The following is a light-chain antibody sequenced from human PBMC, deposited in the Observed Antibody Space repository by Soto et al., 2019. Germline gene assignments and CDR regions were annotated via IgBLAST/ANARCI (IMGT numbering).Light chain of an antibody. CDR3: SSYAL. CDR2: DVN. J-gene: IGLJ3*02. Sequence: QSALTQPASVSGSPGQSITISCTGTSSDIGACNYVSWYQQQPDKAPKLIIYDVNYRPSGISSRFSGSKSANTASLTISGLQAEDEAEYFCSSYALFGGGTKLTVL. CDR1: SSDIGACNY. V-gene: IGLV2-14*03.